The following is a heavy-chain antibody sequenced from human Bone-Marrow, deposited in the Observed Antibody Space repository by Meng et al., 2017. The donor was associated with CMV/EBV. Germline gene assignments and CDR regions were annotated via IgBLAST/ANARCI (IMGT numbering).Heavy chain of an antibody. Sequence: GGSLRLSCAASGFTFSSYWMSWVRQAPGKGLEWVANIKQDGSEKYYVDSVKGRFTISRDNAKNSLYLQMNSLRAEDTAVYYCARDRPDNFWSGYSPGGMDVWGQGTTVTVSS. V-gene: IGHV3-7*01. CDR3: ARDRPDNFWSGYSPGGMDV. J-gene: IGHJ6*02. CDR2: IKQDGSEK. CDR1: GFTFSSYW. D-gene: IGHD3-3*01.